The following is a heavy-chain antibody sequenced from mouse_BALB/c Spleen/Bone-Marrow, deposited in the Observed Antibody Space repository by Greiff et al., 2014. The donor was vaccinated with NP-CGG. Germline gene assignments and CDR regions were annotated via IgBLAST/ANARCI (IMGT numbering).Heavy chain of an antibody. CDR1: GYAFTNYL. V-gene: IGHV1-54*01. CDR3: ARFGRYYFDY. CDR2: INPGSGGA. Sequence: QVQLQQPGAELVRPGTAVNVSCKDSGYAFTNYLIEWVKQRPGQGLEWIGVINPGSGGANYNEKFKGKATLTADKSSSTAYMQLSSLTSDDSAVYFCARFGRYYFDYWGQGTTLTVSS. J-gene: IGHJ2*01.